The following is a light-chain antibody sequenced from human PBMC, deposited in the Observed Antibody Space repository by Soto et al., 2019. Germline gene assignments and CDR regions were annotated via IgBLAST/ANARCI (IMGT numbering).Light chain of an antibody. CDR2: GAS. CDR1: QSVSSSY. V-gene: IGKV3-20*01. CDR3: QQHDKWPPA. Sequence: EIMFTQSPATLSVSPGERATLSCRASQSVSSSYLAWYQQKPGQAPRLLIHGASSRATGIPDRISGSGSGTNFSLTISSLQSEDFAVYYCQQHDKWPPAFGQGTKVDIK. J-gene: IGKJ1*01.